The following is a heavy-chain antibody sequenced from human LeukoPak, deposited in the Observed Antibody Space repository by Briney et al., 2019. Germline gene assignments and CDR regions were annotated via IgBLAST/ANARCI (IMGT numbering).Heavy chain of an antibody. CDR1: GGSISSGGFY. Sequence: SETLSLTCTVSGGSISSGGFYWSWIRQHPGPGLEWIGYMYYSGTTFYSPSLKSRLSISVDTSKNQFSLKLSSVTAADTAVYYCARADANAFDIWGQGTMVTVSS. CDR3: ARADANAFDI. J-gene: IGHJ3*02. CDR2: MYYSGTT. V-gene: IGHV4-31*03.